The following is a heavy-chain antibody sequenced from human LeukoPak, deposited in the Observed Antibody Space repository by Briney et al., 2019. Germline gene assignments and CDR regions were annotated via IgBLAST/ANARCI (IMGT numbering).Heavy chain of an antibody. CDR2: ISGSSSTIYISSSSSTT. CDR1: GFTFSSYS. Sequence: PGGSLRLSCAASGFTFSSYSMNWVRQAPGKGLEWVSYISGSSSTIYISSSSSTTYYADSVKGRFTISRDNAKNSLYLQVNSLRAEDTAVYYCARAGKLRLLERRNNYFDYWGQGTLVTVSS. CDR3: ARAGKLRLLERRNNYFDY. J-gene: IGHJ4*02. V-gene: IGHV3-48*01. D-gene: IGHD3-3*01.